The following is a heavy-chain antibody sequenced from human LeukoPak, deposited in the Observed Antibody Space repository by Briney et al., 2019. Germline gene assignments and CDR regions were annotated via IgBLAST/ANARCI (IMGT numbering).Heavy chain of an antibody. CDR3: AAIPMWEDNAFDI. D-gene: IGHD1-26*01. CDR2: INSDGSST. CDR1: GFTFSSYW. Sequence: PGGSLRLSCAASGFTFSSYWMRWVRHAPGKGLVWVSRINSDGSSTSYADSVKGRFTISRDTAKNTLYLQMNSLRAEDTAVYYCAAIPMWEDNAFDIWGQGTMVTVSS. J-gene: IGHJ3*02. V-gene: IGHV3-74*01.